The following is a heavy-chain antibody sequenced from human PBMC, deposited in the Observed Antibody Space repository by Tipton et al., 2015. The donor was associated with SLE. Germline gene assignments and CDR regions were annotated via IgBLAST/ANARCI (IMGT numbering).Heavy chain of an antibody. Sequence: SLRLSCAASGFTFSDYYMSWIRQAPGKGLEWVSYISSSSSYTNYADSVKGRFTISRDNSKNTLYLQMNSLRAEDTAVYYCARSSSWYAGYFDYWGQGTLVTVSS. CDR2: ISSSSSYT. D-gene: IGHD6-13*01. CDR3: ARSSSWYAGYFDY. V-gene: IGHV3-11*06. J-gene: IGHJ4*02. CDR1: GFTFSDYY.